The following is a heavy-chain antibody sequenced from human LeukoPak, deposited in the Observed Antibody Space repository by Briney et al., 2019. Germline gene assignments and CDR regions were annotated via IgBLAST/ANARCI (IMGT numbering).Heavy chain of an antibody. V-gene: IGHV3-74*01. CDR2: INTDGSST. CDR1: GFTFSSYW. Sequence: GGSLRLSCAASGFTFSSYWMHWVRQAPGKGLVWVSRINTDGSSTTYADSVKGRFTISRDNAKNTLYLQMDSLGAEDTAVYYCANFACCHYDSESGYWGQGTLVTVSS. J-gene: IGHJ4*02. CDR3: ANFACCHYDSESGY. D-gene: IGHD3-22*01.